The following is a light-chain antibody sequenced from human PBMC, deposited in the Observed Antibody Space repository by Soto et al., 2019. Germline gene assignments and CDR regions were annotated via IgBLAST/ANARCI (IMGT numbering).Light chain of an antibody. CDR1: QTISSSY. CDR2: GAS. Sequence: EIVWTQSPGTLSLSPGERATLSCRASQTISSSYLAWYQQKPGQAPRLLFYGASSRATGIPDRFSGSGSGTDFTLTISRLDPEDFAVYYCQQYGRSRTFGQGTKVEIK. V-gene: IGKV3-20*01. CDR3: QQYGRSRT. J-gene: IGKJ1*01.